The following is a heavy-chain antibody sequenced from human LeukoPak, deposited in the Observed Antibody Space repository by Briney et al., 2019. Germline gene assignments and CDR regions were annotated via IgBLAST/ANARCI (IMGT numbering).Heavy chain of an antibody. CDR2: IRYDGSNK. CDR3: AATIVVPAAVHLGLFDY. J-gene: IGHJ4*02. Sequence: GGSLRLSCAASGFTFSSYGMHWVRQAPGKGLEWVAFIRYDGSNKYYADSVKGRFTISRDNSKNTLYLQMNNLRAEDTAVYYCAATIVVPAAVHLGLFDYWGQGTLVTVSS. V-gene: IGHV3-30*02. D-gene: IGHD2-2*01. CDR1: GFTFSSYG.